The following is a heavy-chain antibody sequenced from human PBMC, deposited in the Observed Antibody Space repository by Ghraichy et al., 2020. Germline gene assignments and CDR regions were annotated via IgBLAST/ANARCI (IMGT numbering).Heavy chain of an antibody. CDR2: INPNSGGT. J-gene: IGHJ4*02. CDR3: ARDTVGFSYDDY. D-gene: IGHD3-22*01. Sequence: ASVKVSCKASGYTFTGYYMHWVRQAPGQGLEWMGWINPNSGGTNYAQKFQGRVTMTRDTSISTAYMELSRLRSDDTALYYCARDTVGFSYDDYWGQGTLVTVSS. V-gene: IGHV1-2*02. CDR1: GYTFTGYY.